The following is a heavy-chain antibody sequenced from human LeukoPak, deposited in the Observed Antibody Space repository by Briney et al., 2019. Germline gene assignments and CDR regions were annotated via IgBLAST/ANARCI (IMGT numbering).Heavy chain of an antibody. D-gene: IGHD6-13*01. V-gene: IGHV3-23*01. J-gene: IGHJ5*02. CDR3: VKHVGSRWSNNRFDP. Sequence: GGSLRLSCAASGFTFGSYAMSWVRQAPGKGLEWVSAVSRFGGTTYYADSAKGRFTISRDNSNNTVYLRMNSLRVGDTALYYCVKHVGSRWSNNRFDPWGQGTLVTVS. CDR2: VSRFGGTT. CDR1: GFTFGSYA.